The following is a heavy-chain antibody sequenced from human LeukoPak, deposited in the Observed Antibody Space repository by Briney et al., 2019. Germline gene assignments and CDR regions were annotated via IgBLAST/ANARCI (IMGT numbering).Heavy chain of an antibody. CDR2: INPNSGGT. Sequence: ASVKVSCKSPGYSFTDKYMHWVRQAPGQGLEWMGWINPNSGGTNYAQKFQGRVTMTTDTSMSTAYMGLSRLTSDDTAVYYCARAGGRSWFDPWGQGTLVTVSS. CDR1: GYSFTDKY. V-gene: IGHV1-2*02. J-gene: IGHJ5*02. CDR3: ARAGGRSWFDP.